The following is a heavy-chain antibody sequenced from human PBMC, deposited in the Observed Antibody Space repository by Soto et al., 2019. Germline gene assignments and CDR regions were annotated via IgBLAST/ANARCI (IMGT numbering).Heavy chain of an antibody. D-gene: IGHD4-4*01. CDR3: ASFYRNYGYCFDP. J-gene: IGHJ5*02. V-gene: IGHV4-39*01. CDR1: GGSISSSSYY. CDR2: IYYSGST. Sequence: SETLSLTCTVSGGSISSSSYYWGWIRQPPGKGLEWIGSIYYSGSTYYNPSLKSRVTISVDTSKNQFSLKLSSVTAADTAVYHSASFYRNYGYCFDPWGQGTLVTVSS.